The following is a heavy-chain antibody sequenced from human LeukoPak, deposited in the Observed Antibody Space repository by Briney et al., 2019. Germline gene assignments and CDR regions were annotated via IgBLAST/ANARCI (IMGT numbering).Heavy chain of an antibody. D-gene: IGHD2-15*01. J-gene: IGHJ4*02. V-gene: IGHV3-21*01. CDR3: ARDPSPPDEIVVVVAADY. CDR2: ISSSSSYI. CDR1: GFTFGSYS. Sequence: GGSLRLSCAASGFTFGSYSMNWVRQAPGKGLEWVSSISSSSSYIYYADSVKGRFTISRDNAKNSLYLQMNSLRAEDTAVYYCARDPSPPDEIVVVVAADYWGQGTLVTVSS.